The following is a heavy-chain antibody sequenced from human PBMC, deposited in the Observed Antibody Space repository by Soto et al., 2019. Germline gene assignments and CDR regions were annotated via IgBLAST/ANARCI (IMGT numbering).Heavy chain of an antibody. D-gene: IGHD3-22*01. J-gene: IGHJ6*02. V-gene: IGHV1-69*13. CDR2: IIPIFGTA. Sequence: ASVKVSCKASGGTFSSYAISWVRQAPGQGLEWMGGIIPIFGTANYAQKFQGRVTITADESTSTAYMELSSLRSEDTAVYYCARDSGNYYDSSGYFPYYYYGMDVWGQGTTVTVSS. CDR1: GGTFSSYA. CDR3: ARDSGNYYDSSGYFPYYYYGMDV.